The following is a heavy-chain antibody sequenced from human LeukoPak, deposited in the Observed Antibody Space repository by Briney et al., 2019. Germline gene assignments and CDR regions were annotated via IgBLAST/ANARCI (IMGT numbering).Heavy chain of an antibody. D-gene: IGHD1-7*01. Sequence: GASVKVSCKASGYTFTSYGISGVRQAPGQGLEWMGWISAYNGNTNYAQKLQGRVTITTDTSRTTAYMELRSLRSDDMAVYYCARGPIPNWNYVDYYMDVWGKGPTVTVSS. J-gene: IGHJ6*03. CDR1: GYTFTSYG. CDR2: ISAYNGNT. CDR3: ARGPIPNWNYVDYYMDV. V-gene: IGHV1-18*03.